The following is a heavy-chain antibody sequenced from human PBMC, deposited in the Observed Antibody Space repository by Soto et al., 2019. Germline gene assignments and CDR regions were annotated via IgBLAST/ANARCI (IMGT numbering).Heavy chain of an antibody. V-gene: IGHV4-59*08. CDR1: GGSISSYY. CDR3: ARIDYYYDSGNDY. D-gene: IGHD3-10*01. J-gene: IGHJ4*02. Sequence: PPETLSLTCTVSGGSISSYYWGWIRQPPGKGLEWIGYIFYSGSTNYNPSLEGRVTISVDTSKNQFSLKLNSVTAADTSVYYCARIDYYYDSGNDYWGQGTLVTVSS. CDR2: IFYSGST.